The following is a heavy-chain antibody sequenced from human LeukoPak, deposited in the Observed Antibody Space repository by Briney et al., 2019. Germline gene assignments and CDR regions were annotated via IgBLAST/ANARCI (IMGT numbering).Heavy chain of an antibody. CDR2: ISSSSSYI. Sequence: GGSLRLSCAASGFTFSSYAMHWVRQAPGKGLEWVSSISSSSSYIYYADSVKGRFTISRDNAKNSLYLQMNSLRAEDTAVYYCAREGGKQLWFSFDYWGQGTLVTVSS. V-gene: IGHV3-21*01. CDR1: GFTFSSYA. CDR3: AREGGKQLWFSFDY. D-gene: IGHD5-18*01. J-gene: IGHJ4*02.